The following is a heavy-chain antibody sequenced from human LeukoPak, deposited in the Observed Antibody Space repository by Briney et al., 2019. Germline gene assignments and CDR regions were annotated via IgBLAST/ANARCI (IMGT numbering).Heavy chain of an antibody. J-gene: IGHJ4*02. CDR2: IYYIGST. Sequence: PSETLSLTCTVPGGSIRGYYWSWVRQPPGKGLERIAHIYYIGSTNYNPSLRIRVTISPHKSKNQFSLKLSSETAADTAVYYCARHPVIRFLEWLLPPDYWGQGTLVTVSS. V-gene: IGHV4-59*08. CDR1: GGSIRGYY. D-gene: IGHD3-3*01. CDR3: ARHPVIRFLEWLLPPDY.